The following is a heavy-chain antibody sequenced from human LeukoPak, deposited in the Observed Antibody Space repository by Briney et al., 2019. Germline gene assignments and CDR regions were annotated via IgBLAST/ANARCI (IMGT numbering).Heavy chain of an antibody. CDR1: GYTFTRYG. CDR3: ARVGYGSGSYYSNWFDP. Sequence: ASVKVSCKASGYTFTRYGISGVRQAPGQGLEWMGWISAYNGNTNYAQKLQGRVTMTTDTSTSTAYMELRSLRSDDTAVYYCARVGYGSGSYYSNWFDPWGQGTLVTVSS. J-gene: IGHJ5*02. V-gene: IGHV1-18*01. D-gene: IGHD3-10*01. CDR2: ISAYNGNT.